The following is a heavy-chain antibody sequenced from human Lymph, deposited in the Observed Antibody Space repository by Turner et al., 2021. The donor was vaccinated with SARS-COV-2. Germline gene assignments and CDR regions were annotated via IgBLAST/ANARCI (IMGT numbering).Heavy chain of an antibody. D-gene: IGHD1-1*01. CDR1: GYTLTELS. CDR3: ATLKSNWKILTGRYYFDF. CDR2: FDPEDGET. Sequence: QVQLVQSGAEVKNPGASVQVPCKSSGYTLTELSIHWVRQAPGKGLEWMGGFDPEDGETIYAQKFQGRVTMTEDTSTDTAYMELSSLRSEDTAVYYCATLKSNWKILTGRYYFDFWGQGTLVTVSS. J-gene: IGHJ4*02. V-gene: IGHV1-24*01.